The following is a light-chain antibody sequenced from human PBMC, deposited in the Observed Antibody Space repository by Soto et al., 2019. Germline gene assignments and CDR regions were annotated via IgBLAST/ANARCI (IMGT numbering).Light chain of an antibody. CDR2: GAS. Sequence: EIVMTQSTGTLSVSPGERATLSCRASQSVSSNLAWYQQKPGQAPRLLIYGASTRATGIPARFSGTGSGTEFTLIISSLQSEDFAVYYCQQYNNWPQTFGQGTKVDIK. J-gene: IGKJ1*01. V-gene: IGKV3-15*01. CDR1: QSVSSN. CDR3: QQYNNWPQT.